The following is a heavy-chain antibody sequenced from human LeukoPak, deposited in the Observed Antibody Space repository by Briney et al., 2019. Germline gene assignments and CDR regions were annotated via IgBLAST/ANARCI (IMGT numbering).Heavy chain of an antibody. CDR2: ISYEGSNE. CDR1: GFSFSSYG. J-gene: IGHJ4*02. V-gene: IGHV3-30*18. D-gene: IGHD3-22*01. CDR3: AKDGIRYYYDSSGYYGDY. Sequence: GGSLRLSCVASGFSFSSYGMHWVRQAPGKGLEWVAVISYEGSNEYYADSVKGRFTISRDNSKNTLYLQMTSLRAEDTAVCYCAKDGIRYYYDSSGYYGDYWGQGTLVTVSS.